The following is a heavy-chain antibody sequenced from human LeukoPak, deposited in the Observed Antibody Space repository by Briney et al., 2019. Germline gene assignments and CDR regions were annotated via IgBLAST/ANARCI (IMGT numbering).Heavy chain of an antibody. Sequence: GASVKVSCKASGYTFTNYYMHWVRQAPGQGLEWMGMINPSGGSTTYAQKFQGRVTMTRDTSTTTVYMELSSLNSEDTAVYYCARRGWSVTTGIGYWGQGTLVTVSS. J-gene: IGHJ4*02. CDR1: GYTFTNYY. V-gene: IGHV1-46*01. CDR2: INPSGGST. CDR3: ARRGWSVTTGIGY. D-gene: IGHD4-11*01.